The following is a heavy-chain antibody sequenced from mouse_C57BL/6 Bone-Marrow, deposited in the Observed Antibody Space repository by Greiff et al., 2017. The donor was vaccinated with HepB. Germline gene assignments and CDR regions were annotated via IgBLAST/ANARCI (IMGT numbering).Heavy chain of an antibody. J-gene: IGHJ2*01. CDR2: IDPANGNT. CDR1: GFNIKNTY. Sequence: EVMLVESVAELVRPGASVKLSCTASGFNIKNTYMHWVKQRPEQGLEWIGRIDPANGNTKYAPKFQGKATITADTSSNTAYLQLSSLTSEDTAIYYCAPSYYSNLYYFDYWGQGTTLTVSS. V-gene: IGHV14-3*01. CDR3: APSYYSNLYYFDY. D-gene: IGHD2-5*01.